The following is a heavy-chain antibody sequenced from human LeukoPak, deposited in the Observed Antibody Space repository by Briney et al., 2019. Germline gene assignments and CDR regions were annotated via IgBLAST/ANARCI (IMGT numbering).Heavy chain of an antibody. CDR3: ASHDYYDSSGYYPGAFDI. Sequence: GGSRRLSCAASGFTFSSYAMHWVRQAPGKGLEWVAVISYDGSNKYYADSVKGRFTISRDNSKNTLYLQMNSLRAEDTAVYYCASHDYYDSSGYYPGAFDIWGQGTMVTVSS. D-gene: IGHD3-22*01. J-gene: IGHJ3*02. CDR2: ISYDGSNK. V-gene: IGHV3-30-3*01. CDR1: GFTFSSYA.